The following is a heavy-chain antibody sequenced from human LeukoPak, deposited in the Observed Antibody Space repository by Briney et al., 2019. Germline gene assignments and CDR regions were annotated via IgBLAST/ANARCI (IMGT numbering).Heavy chain of an antibody. CDR3: ARDGYDFLRRRGDYYYYMDG. J-gene: IGHJ6*03. V-gene: IGHV3-7*01. D-gene: IGHD3-3*01. Sequence: GGSLRLSCAASGFTFSSYWMSWVRQAPGKGLEWVANIKQDGGEKYYVDSVKGRFTISRDNAKNSLYLQMNSLRAEDTAVYYCARDGYDFLRRRGDYYYYMDGWGKGTTVTVS. CDR1: GFTFSSYW. CDR2: IKQDGGEK.